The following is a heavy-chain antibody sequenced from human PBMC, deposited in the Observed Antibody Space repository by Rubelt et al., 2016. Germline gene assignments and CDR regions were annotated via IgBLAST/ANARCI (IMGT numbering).Heavy chain of an antibody. Sequence: EVQLLESGGGLVQPGGSLRLSCAASGFTFSNYAMSWVRQAPGKGLEWVSSISTHGVDTYYADSMRGRFTISRDNSKNTLSLQRNRLRVGDTALDYCVKGGVSQFHFWGQGTLVTVSS. CDR1: GFTFSNYA. J-gene: IGHJ4*02. CDR2: ISTHGVDT. CDR3: VKGGVSQFHF. D-gene: IGHD6-25*01. V-gene: IGHV3-23*01.